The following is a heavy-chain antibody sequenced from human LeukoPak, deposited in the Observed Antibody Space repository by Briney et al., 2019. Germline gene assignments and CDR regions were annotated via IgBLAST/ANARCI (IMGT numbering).Heavy chain of an antibody. CDR3: TTDYGSGSYRYFNY. D-gene: IGHD3-10*01. Sequence: GGSLRLSCAASGFTFSNAWMSWVRQAPGKGLEWVGRIKSKTDGGTTDYAAPVKGRFTISRDDSKNTLYLQMNSLKTEDTAVYYCTTDYGSGSYRYFNYWGQGTLVTVSS. J-gene: IGHJ4*02. CDR1: GFTFSNAW. CDR2: IKSKTDGGTT. V-gene: IGHV3-15*01.